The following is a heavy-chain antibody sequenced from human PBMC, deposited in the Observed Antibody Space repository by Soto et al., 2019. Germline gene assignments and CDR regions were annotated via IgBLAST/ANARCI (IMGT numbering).Heavy chain of an antibody. D-gene: IGHD6-25*01. Sequence: SETLSLTCSVSGGSISSYYCSWMRQPAGKGLEWIGRIYTSGSTNYNPSLKSRVTMSVDTSKNQFSLELSSVTAADTAVYYCARDLSLIAAYWFDPWGQGTLVTVSS. CDR1: GGSISSYY. CDR2: IYTSGST. J-gene: IGHJ5*02. V-gene: IGHV4-4*07. CDR3: ARDLSLIAAYWFDP.